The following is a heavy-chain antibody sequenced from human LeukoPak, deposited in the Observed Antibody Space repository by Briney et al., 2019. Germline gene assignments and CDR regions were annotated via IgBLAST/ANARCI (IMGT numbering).Heavy chain of an antibody. CDR3: ARISSVARDYYYGMDV. Sequence: LQTLSLTCTVSGGSITSGDCYWSWIRQPPGKGLEWIGYIYYRGNTYYSPSLKSRVTISVDTSKNQFSLKLSSVTAADTAVYYCARISSVARDYYYGMDVWGQGTTVTVSS. J-gene: IGHJ6*02. V-gene: IGHV4-30-4*01. CDR2: IYYRGNT. CDR1: GGSITSGDCY.